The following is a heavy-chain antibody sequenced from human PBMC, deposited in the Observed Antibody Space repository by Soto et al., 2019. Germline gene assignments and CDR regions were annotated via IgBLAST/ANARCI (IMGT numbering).Heavy chain of an antibody. D-gene: IGHD2-2*01. CDR2: ISGSGGST. V-gene: IGHV3-23*01. J-gene: IGHJ4*02. Sequence: GSLRLSCAASGFTFSSYAMSWVRQAPGKGLEWVSAISGSGGSTYYADSVKGRFTISRDNSKNTLYLQMNSLRAEDTAVYYCAKGSPGHHCSSTSCPFDYWGQGTLVTVSS. CDR3: AKGSPGHHCSSTSCPFDY. CDR1: GFTFSSYA.